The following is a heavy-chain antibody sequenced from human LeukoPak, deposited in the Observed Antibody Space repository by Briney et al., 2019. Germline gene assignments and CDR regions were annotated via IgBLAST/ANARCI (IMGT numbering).Heavy chain of an antibody. J-gene: IGHJ2*01. D-gene: IGHD3-10*01. Sequence: GESLKISCQGSGYSFSNNWISWVRQMPGKGLEWMGRIDPRDSYITYSPSFQGHVTISVDKSITTAYLQWSTLKASDTATYYCARHFNQYRDSGSYYSNYWYFDLWGRGTLVTVSS. V-gene: IGHV5-10-1*01. CDR3: ARHFNQYRDSGSYYSNYWYFDL. CDR1: GYSFSNNW. CDR2: IDPRDSYI.